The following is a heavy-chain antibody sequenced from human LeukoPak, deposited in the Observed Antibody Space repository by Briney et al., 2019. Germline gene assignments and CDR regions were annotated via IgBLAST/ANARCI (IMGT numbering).Heavy chain of an antibody. CDR1: GGSISSGGYY. CDR3: ARALVPAQTQNWFDP. J-gene: IGHJ5*02. D-gene: IGHD2-2*01. V-gene: IGHV4-30-2*01. CDR2: IYHSGST. Sequence: PSETLSLTCTVSGGSISSGGYYWSWIRQPPGKGLEWIGYIYHSGSTYYNPSLKSRVTISVDRSKNQFSLKLSSVTAADTAVYYCARALVPAQTQNWFDPWGQGTLVTVSS.